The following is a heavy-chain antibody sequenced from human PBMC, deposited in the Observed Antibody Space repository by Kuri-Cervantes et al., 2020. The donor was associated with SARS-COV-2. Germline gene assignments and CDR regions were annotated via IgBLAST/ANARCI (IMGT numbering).Heavy chain of an antibody. D-gene: IGHD3-22*01. CDR1: GYTFTGYY. J-gene: IGHJ3*02. CDR2: INPNGGGT. V-gene: IGHV1-2*04. Sequence: ASVKVSCKASGYTFTGYYMHWVRQAPGQGLEWMGWINPNGGGTNYTQKFQGWVTMTRDTSISTVYMELSRLRSDDTAVYYCARSTPFRRLVVXSQGGAFDIWGQGTMVTVSS. CDR3: ARSTPFRRLVVXSQGGAFDI.